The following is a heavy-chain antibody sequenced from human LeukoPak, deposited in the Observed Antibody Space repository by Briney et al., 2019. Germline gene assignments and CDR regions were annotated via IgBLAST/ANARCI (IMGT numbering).Heavy chain of an antibody. J-gene: IGHJ5*02. V-gene: IGHV4-59*11. CDR3: ARDEYDNSGYYFRGFDP. D-gene: IGHD3-22*01. Sequence: PSETLSLTCTVSGGSIISHYWSWMRQPPGKGLEWIGYSHYSGSTTYNPSLRSRVTISVDTSKNQISLKLNSVTAADTAVYYCARDEYDNSGYYFRGFDPWGQGTLVTVSS. CDR1: GGSIISHY. CDR2: SHYSGST.